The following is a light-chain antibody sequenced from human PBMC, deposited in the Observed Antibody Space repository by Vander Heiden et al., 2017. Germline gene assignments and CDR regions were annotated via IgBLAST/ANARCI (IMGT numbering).Light chain of an antibody. J-gene: IGKJ1*01. Sequence: EIVLTHSPATLSLSPGERATLSCRASQSVSTYLGWYQQKPGQAPRLLIYDTSNRATGIPDRFSGSGSGTDFTLTISSLEPEDFAVYFCQQRSSWPHTFGQGTKVEI. CDR2: DTS. CDR1: QSVSTY. V-gene: IGKV3-11*01. CDR3: QQRSSWPHT.